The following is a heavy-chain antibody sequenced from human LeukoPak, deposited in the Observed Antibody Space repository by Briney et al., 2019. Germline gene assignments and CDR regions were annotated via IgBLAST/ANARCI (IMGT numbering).Heavy chain of an antibody. Sequence: PSETLSLTCTVSGGSISSSSYYWGWIRQPPGKGLEWIGSIYYSGSTYYNPSLKSRVTISVDTSKNKFSLKLSSVTAADTAVYYCASPYYDFWSGYSNWGQGTLVTVSS. D-gene: IGHD3-3*01. CDR2: IYYSGST. CDR1: GGSISSSSYY. V-gene: IGHV4-39*01. J-gene: IGHJ4*02. CDR3: ASPYYDFWSGYSN.